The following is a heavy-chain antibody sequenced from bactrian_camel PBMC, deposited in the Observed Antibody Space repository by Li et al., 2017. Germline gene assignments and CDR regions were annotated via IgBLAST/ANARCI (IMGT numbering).Heavy chain of an antibody. CDR2: IYGPSGES. V-gene: IGHV3S40*01. J-gene: IGHJ4*01. D-gene: IGHD2*01. Sequence: VQLVESGGGSVQVGGSLRLSCEASGYTSTRDFMGWHRQAPGRRREGVAAIYGPSGESYYADSVEGRFTISQDNANKTLYLQMDSLKPEDTAMYYCQASLGKTFCSETYFTGRVRPIFGFPGHGTQVTVS. CDR1: GYTSTRDF.